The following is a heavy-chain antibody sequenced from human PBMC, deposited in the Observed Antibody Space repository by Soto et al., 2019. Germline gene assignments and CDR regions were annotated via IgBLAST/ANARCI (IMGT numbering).Heavy chain of an antibody. CDR2: ISGSGSYI. J-gene: IGHJ3*01. D-gene: IGHD2-2*01. V-gene: IGHV3-21*06. CDR1: GFIFSSYT. CDR3: ARAGLEPANAFDV. Sequence: GGSLRLSCTAPGFIFSSYTINWVRQAPGKGLEWVSSISGSGSYIYIADSMKGRITISRDNAQNSVHLQINSLRVEDTAVYYCARAGLEPANAFDVWGQGTKVTVSS.